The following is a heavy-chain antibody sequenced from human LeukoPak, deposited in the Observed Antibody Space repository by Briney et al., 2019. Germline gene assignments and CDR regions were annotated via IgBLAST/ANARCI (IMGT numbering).Heavy chain of an antibody. V-gene: IGHV3-9*03. J-gene: IGHJ3*02. D-gene: IGHD3/OR15-3a*01. CDR1: GFTYDDYA. CDR3: VKDRGLGGLGHVFDI. Sequence: GGSLRLSCAASGFTYDDYAMHWVRQAPGKGLEWVSGISWNSFNIEYADSVKGRFTISRDNAKNSLYLQMNSLRAEDLALYYCVKDRGLGGLGHVFDIGGKGKMVTVFS. CDR2: ISWNSFNI.